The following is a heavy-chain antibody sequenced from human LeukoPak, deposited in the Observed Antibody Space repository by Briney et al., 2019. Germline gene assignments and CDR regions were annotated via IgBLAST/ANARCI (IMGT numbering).Heavy chain of an antibody. V-gene: IGHV4-59*12. D-gene: IGHD3-9*01. Sequence: SETLSLTCSVSGGSISSYYWIWIRQPPGKGLEWIGYIHYSGSTNYNPSLKSRLSLSVDTSKNQFSLKLSSVTAADTAVYYCARRYDILTGYYPPALRGFDPWGQGTLVTVSS. J-gene: IGHJ5*02. CDR1: GGSISSYY. CDR3: ARRYDILTGYYPPALRGFDP. CDR2: IHYSGST.